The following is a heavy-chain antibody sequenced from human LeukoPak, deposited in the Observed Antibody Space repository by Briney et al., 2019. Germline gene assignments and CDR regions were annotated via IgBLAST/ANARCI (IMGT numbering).Heavy chain of an antibody. V-gene: IGHV4-38-2*02. Sequence: SETLSLTCTVSGYSISSGYYWGWLRQPPGKGLEWIGRIYYSGSPFYNPSLKSRVTISVDPSKNQFSLKLSSVTAADTAVYYCARVGYESSGGQYHFDYWGQGTLVIVSS. CDR1: GYSISSGYY. J-gene: IGHJ4*02. CDR3: ARVGYESSGGQYHFDY. CDR2: IYYSGSP. D-gene: IGHD3-22*01.